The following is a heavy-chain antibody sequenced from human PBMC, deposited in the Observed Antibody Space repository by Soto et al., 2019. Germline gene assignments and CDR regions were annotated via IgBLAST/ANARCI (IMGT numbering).Heavy chain of an antibody. CDR3: AKDGITSNNLHDAFDI. Sequence: GGSLRLSCAASGFTFSSYAMSWVRQAPGKGLEWVSAISGSGGSTYYADSVKGRFTISRDNSKNTLYLQMNSLRAEDTAVYYCAKDGITSNNLHDAFDIWGQGTMVTVSS. CDR1: GFTFSSYA. J-gene: IGHJ3*02. D-gene: IGHD1-20*01. CDR2: ISGSGGST. V-gene: IGHV3-23*01.